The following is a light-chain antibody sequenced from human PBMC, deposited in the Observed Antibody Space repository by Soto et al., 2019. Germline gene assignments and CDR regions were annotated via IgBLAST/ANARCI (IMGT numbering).Light chain of an antibody. CDR2: SNN. V-gene: IGLV1-44*01. J-gene: IGLJ2*01. CDR3: AAWDDSLNGVV. CDR1: SSNIGSKT. Sequence: QLVLTQPPSASGTPGQRVTISCSGSSSNIGSKTVNWYQQLPGTAPKLLIYSNNQRPSGVPDRFSGSKSGTSASLAISGLQSDDEADYYCAAWDDSLNGVVFGGGTQLTVL.